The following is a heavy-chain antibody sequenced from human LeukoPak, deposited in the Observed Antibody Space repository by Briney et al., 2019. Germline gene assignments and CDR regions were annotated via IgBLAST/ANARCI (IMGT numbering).Heavy chain of an antibody. CDR1: EFTFGDYA. CDR2: IRSKAYGGTT. Sequence: GRSLRLSCTASEFTFGDYAMSWVRQAPGKGLEWVGFIRSKAYGGTTEYAASVKGRFTISRDDSKSIAYLQMNSLKTEDTAVYYCTRDMITLDYWGQGTLVTVSS. V-gene: IGHV3-49*04. D-gene: IGHD3-16*01. J-gene: IGHJ4*02. CDR3: TRDMITLDY.